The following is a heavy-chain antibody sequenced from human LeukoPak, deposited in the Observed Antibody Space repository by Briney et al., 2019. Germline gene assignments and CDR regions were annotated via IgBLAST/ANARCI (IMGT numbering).Heavy chain of an antibody. Sequence: SETLSLTCAVYGGSFSGYYWGWIRQPPGKGLEWIGYIYYSGSTNYNPSLKSRVTISVDTSKNQFSLKLSSVTAADTAVYYCARGVVIAPQTFDYWGQGTLVTVSS. CDR2: IYYSGST. CDR3: ARGVVIAPQTFDY. V-gene: IGHV4-59*01. D-gene: IGHD2-21*01. J-gene: IGHJ4*02. CDR1: GGSFSGYY.